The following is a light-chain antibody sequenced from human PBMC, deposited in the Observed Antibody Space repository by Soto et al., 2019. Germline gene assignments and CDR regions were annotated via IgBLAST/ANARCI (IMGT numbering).Light chain of an antibody. J-gene: IGKJ5*01. CDR3: QQYNNWPPIT. CDR1: QSVSSSY. V-gene: IGKV3-20*01. CDR2: DAS. Sequence: EIVLTQSPGTLSLSPGERATLSCGASQSVSSSYLAWYQQKPGQAPRLLIYDASNRATGIPARFSGSGSGTDFTLTISRLEPEDFAVYYCQQYNNWPPITFGQGTRLEI.